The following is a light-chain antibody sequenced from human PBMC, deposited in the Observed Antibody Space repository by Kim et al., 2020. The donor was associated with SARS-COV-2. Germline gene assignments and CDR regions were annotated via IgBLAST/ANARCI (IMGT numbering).Light chain of an antibody. V-gene: IGLV4-60*03. CDR1: SGHSSYI. Sequence: SSVKLTCTLSSGHSSYIIAWHQQQPGKAPRYLMKLEGSGSYNKGSGVPDRFSGSSSGADRYFTISNLQSEDEADYYCETWDSNTRVFGGGTQLTVL. CDR3: ETWDSNTRV. CDR2: LEGSGSY. J-gene: IGLJ3*02.